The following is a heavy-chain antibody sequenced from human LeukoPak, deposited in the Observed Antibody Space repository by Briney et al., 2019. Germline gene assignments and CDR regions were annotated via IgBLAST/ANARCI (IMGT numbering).Heavy chain of an antibody. D-gene: IGHD2-2*01. CDR2: INVNSGGT. CDR1: RYTFTDYY. J-gene: IGHJ4*02. Sequence: GASVKVSCKASRYTFTDYYIHWVRQAPGQGLEWLGWINVNSGGTEYAPKFQGRVTMTRDTSINTAYMELSRLTSDDSAAYYCARGRLIGVPSGTQPPHDSWGQGTRVTVSS. V-gene: IGHV1-2*02. CDR3: ARGRLIGVPSGTQPPHDS.